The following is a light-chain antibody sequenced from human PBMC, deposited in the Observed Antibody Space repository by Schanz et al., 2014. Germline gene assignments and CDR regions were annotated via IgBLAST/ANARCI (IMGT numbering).Light chain of an antibody. J-gene: IGLJ3*02. CDR1: SSNIGTNA. Sequence: QSVLTQPPSASGTPGQRVTISCSGSSSNIGTNAVNWYRHLPGTAPKLLIYTNNQRPSGVPDRFSGSRSGTSASLAISGLQSEDEADYYCATWDASLDHPVFGAGTKLTVL. V-gene: IGLV1-44*01. CDR2: TNN. CDR3: ATWDASLDHPV.